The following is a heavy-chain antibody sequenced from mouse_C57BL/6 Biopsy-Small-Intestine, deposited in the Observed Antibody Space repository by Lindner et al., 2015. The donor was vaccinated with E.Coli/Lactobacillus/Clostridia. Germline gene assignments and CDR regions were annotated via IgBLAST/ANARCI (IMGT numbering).Heavy chain of an antibody. CDR2: IDPADGKT. V-gene: IGHV14-3*01. CDR3: ARGSVVRAWFAY. Sequence: VQLQESGAELVRPGASVKLSCTASGFNIKDILMHWVKQRPEQGLEWIGWIDPADGKTKYAPRFQDKATITTDIASNTAYLQLSSLTSEDTAIYYCARGSVVRAWFAYWGQGTLVTVSA. CDR1: GFNIKDIL. D-gene: IGHD1-1*01. J-gene: IGHJ3*01.